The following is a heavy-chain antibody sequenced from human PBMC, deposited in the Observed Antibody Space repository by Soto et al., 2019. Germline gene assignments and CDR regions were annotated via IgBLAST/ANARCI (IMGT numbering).Heavy chain of an antibody. CDR3: ARARADEAPNWFDP. V-gene: IGHV1-2*04. D-gene: IGHD2-21*01. Sequence: QVQLVQSGAEVKKPGASVKVSCEASGYTFTAYYVHWVXXXXXXXXXWMGWINPNSGVTKYAQKFQGCVTMTRDTXXXXXXXXXXXXXXXXXXXXYCARARADEAPNWFDPWGQGTLVIVS. CDR1: GYTFTAYY. CDR2: INPNSGVT. J-gene: IGHJ5*02.